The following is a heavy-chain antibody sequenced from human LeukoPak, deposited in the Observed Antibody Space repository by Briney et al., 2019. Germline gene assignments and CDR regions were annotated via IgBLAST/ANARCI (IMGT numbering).Heavy chain of an antibody. J-gene: IGHJ4*02. CDR1: GDSVSSNSAA. Sequence: SQTLSLTCAISGDSVSSNSAAWNWIRQSPSRGLEWLGRTYYRSKWYNDYAVSVKSRITINPDTSKNQFSLQLNSVTPEDTAVYYCAREDDSSGYYYSLGDYWGQGTLVTVSS. CDR2: TYYRSKWYN. D-gene: IGHD3-22*01. CDR3: AREDDSSGYYYSLGDY. V-gene: IGHV6-1*01.